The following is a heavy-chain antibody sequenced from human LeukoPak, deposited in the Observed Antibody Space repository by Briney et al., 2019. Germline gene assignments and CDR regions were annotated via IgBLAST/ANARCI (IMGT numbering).Heavy chain of an antibody. CDR2: IKNDGSDK. V-gene: IGHV3-7*01. Sequence: GGSLRLSCAASGFTFSGYCMTWVRQAPGKGLEWVANIKNDGSDKYYVDSVKGRFTISRDNAKNSLYLQMNSLRVEDTAIYYCARGRGWLDYWGQGTRVTVSS. CDR1: GFTFSGYC. D-gene: IGHD6-19*01. J-gene: IGHJ4*02. CDR3: ARGRGWLDY.